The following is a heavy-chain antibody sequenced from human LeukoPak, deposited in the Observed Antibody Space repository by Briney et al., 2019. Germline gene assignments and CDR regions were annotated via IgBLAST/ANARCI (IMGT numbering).Heavy chain of an antibody. CDR2: IHYSGST. CDR1: GGSISSRSYY. D-gene: IGHD6-19*01. Sequence: SETLSLTCTVSGGSISSRSYYWGWIRQPPGKGLEWIASIHYSGSTYYNPSLKSRVTMSVDTSKNQFSLKLSSMTAADTAVYYCAREDSSGWYVDLIDYWGQGTLVTVSS. CDR3: AREDSSGWYVDLIDY. V-gene: IGHV4-39*02. J-gene: IGHJ4*02.